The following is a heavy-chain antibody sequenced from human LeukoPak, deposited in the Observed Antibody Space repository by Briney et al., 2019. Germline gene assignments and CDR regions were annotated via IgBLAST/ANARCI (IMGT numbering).Heavy chain of an antibody. CDR3: AREITGTPPTEFDP. CDR1: GYTFTSYG. Sequence: GASVKVSCKASGYTFTSYGISWVRQAPGQGLEWMGWISAYNGNTNYAQKLQGRVTMTTDTSTSTAYMELRSLRSDDTAVYYCAREITGTPPTEFDPWGQGTLVTVSS. J-gene: IGHJ5*02. CDR2: ISAYNGNT. D-gene: IGHD1-7*01. V-gene: IGHV1-18*01.